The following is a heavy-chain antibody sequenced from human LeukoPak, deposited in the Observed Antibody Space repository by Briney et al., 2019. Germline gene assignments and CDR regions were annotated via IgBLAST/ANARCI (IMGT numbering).Heavy chain of an antibody. CDR1: GGTFNNYT. J-gene: IGHJ5*02. D-gene: IGHD2-2*01. Sequence: SVKVSCKASGGTFNNYTISWVRQAPGQGLEWMGGIIPIFGTATYAQKFKDRVTITTDESRRTAYMELSSLRSEDTAVYYCASDRHCSPPNCYSPLIRAFDPWGQGTLVTVSS. CDR3: ASDRHCSPPNCYSPLIRAFDP. V-gene: IGHV1-69*05. CDR2: IIPIFGTA.